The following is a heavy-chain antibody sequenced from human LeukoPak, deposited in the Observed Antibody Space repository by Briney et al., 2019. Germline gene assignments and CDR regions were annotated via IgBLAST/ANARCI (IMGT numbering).Heavy chain of an antibody. CDR2: ITSSGDNT. V-gene: IGHV3-23*01. Sequence: GGSLRLSCAASGFTFSNYAMNWVRQAPGKGLEWVSGITSSGDNTYYADPVKARFTISRDNSKNTLFLQMNSLRAEDTAVYYCAKTARDSSGAINYWGQGTLVTVSS. D-gene: IGHD3-22*01. CDR3: AKTARDSSGAINY. CDR1: GFTFSNYA. J-gene: IGHJ4*02.